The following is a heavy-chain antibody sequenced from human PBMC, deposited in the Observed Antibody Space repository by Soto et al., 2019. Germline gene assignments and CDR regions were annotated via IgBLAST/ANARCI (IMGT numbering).Heavy chain of an antibody. CDR2: ISYDGSNK. CDR1: GFTFSSYA. V-gene: IGHV3-30-3*01. Sequence: QVQLVESGGGVVQPGRSLRLSCAASGFTFSSYAMHWVRQVPGKGLEWVAVISYDGSNKYYADSVKGRFTISRDNSKNTLYLQMNSLRAEDTAVYCCARDGVVVPAATFDYWGQGTLVTASS. J-gene: IGHJ4*02. CDR3: ARDGVVVPAATFDY. D-gene: IGHD2-2*01.